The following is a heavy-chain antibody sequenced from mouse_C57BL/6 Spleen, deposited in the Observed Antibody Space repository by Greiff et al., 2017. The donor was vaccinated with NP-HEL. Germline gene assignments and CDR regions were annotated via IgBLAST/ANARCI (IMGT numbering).Heavy chain of an antibody. J-gene: IGHJ2*01. CDR2: IWSGGST. Sequence: VKLMESGPGLVQPSQSLSITCTVSGFSLTSYGVHWVRQSPGKGLEWLGVIWSGGSTDYNAAFISRLSISKDNSKSQVFFKMNSRQADDTAIYYCAKGDGYYEGYFDYWGQGTTLTVSS. CDR1: GFSLTSYG. CDR3: AKGDGYYEGYFDY. V-gene: IGHV2-2*01. D-gene: IGHD2-3*01.